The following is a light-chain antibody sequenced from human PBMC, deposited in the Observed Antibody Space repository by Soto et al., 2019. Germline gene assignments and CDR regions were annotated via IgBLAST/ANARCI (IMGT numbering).Light chain of an antibody. CDR2: ATS. Sequence: EIVLTQSPATLSLSLGERATLSCRASQSIGSSHLAWYQQKPGQAPRVLIYATSSRETGIPDMFGGSGAGTECTLTISRLEPEDVAVDHCQQYDSLPLTFGGGTKVDIK. V-gene: IGKV3-20*01. CDR3: QQYDSLPLT. CDR1: QSIGSSH. J-gene: IGKJ4*01.